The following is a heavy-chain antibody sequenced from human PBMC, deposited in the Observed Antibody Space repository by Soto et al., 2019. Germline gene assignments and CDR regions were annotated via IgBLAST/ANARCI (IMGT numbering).Heavy chain of an antibody. J-gene: IGHJ6*02. V-gene: IGHV3-30-3*01. CDR3: ARLPGPLVAVLYIYPLDGREAMSDVDV. D-gene: IGHD6-19*01. CDR2: VSFDGSNK. CDR1: GFTFNYYP. Sequence: QMQLVESGGGVVQPGGSLRLSCAASGFTFNYYPMHWVRQAPGKGLEWVAVVSFDGSNKYYADSVKGRFTISKDNSKNTLYLQMNSLRREDTAVYYCARLPGPLVAVLYIYPLDGREAMSDVDVWGQGTTVTVCS.